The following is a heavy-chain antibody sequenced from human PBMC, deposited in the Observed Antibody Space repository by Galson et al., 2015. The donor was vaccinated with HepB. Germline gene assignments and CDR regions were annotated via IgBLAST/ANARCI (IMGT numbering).Heavy chain of an antibody. D-gene: IGHD2-15*01. Sequence: SVKVSCKASGFTFTSSAVQWVRQARGQRLEWIGWIVVGSGNTNYAQKFQERVTITRDMSTSTAYMELSSLRSEDTAVYYCAAPYCSGGSCYSDYYYYMDVWGKGTTVTVSS. CDR3: AAPYCSGGSCYSDYYYYMDV. CDR2: IVVGSGNT. V-gene: IGHV1-58*01. J-gene: IGHJ6*03. CDR1: GFTFTSSA.